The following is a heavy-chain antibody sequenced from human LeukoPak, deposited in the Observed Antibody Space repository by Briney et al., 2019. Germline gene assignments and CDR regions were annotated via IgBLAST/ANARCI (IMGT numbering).Heavy chain of an antibody. CDR1: GGSLSSSSYY. V-gene: IGHV4-39*07. CDR2: IHYSGSS. Sequence: SETLSLTCTVSGGSLSSSSYYWDWIRQPPGKGLEWIGTIHYSGSSYYNASLRSRVTISVDTSKNQFSLKLSSVTAADTAVYYCARAHKYYDILTGYYPLWYWGQGTLVTVSS. J-gene: IGHJ4*02. CDR3: ARAHKYYDILTGYYPLWY. D-gene: IGHD3-9*01.